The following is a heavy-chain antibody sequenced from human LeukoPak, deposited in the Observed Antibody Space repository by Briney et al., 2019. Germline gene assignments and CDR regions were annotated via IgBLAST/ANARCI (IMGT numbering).Heavy chain of an antibody. CDR2: IYYSGTT. V-gene: IGHV4-39*01. Sequence: PSETLSLTCTVSGGSISTSSYYWGWIRQPPGKGLEWFGTIYYSGTTYYNPSLKSRVTISVDTSKNQFSLKLSSVTAADTAGYYCARRGSGSRGDFDYWGQGTMVTVSS. CDR1: GGSISTSSYY. J-gene: IGHJ4*02. CDR3: ARRGSGSRGDFDY. D-gene: IGHD2-15*01.